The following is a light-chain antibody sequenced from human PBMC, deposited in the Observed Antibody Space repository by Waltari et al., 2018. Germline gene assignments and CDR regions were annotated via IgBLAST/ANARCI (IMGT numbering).Light chain of an antibody. V-gene: IGLV2-23*01. CDR2: EGA. CDR1: SSNLASYTL. Sequence: QSALTQPASVSGSPGQSITISCTASSSNLASYTLVSWYQQHAGKPPKLIIYEGAKGPSGLSNRCSGSKSGNAASLTISGLQAEDEADYYCCSYADNRVFGGGTKLTVL. CDR3: CSYADNRV. J-gene: IGLJ3*02.